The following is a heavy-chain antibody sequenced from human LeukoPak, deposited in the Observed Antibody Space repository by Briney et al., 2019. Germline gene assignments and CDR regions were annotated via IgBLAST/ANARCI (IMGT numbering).Heavy chain of an antibody. Sequence: SETLSLTCNVSGGSIRSGDYYWNWIRQHPGKGLEWIAKIYNTGSTYYNPSLRSRLSLSIDTSKNQFSLKLSSVTAADTAMYYRARDHDSTNSLARRHYFDLCGRGTLVTVSS. J-gene: IGHJ2*01. CDR2: IYNTGST. V-gene: IGHV4-31*03. CDR1: GGSIRSGDYY. D-gene: IGHD2/OR15-2a*01. CDR3: ARDHDSTNSLARRHYFDL.